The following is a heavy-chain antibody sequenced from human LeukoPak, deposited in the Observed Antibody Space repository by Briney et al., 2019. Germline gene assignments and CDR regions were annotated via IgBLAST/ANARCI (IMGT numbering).Heavy chain of an antibody. Sequence: KPSETLSLTCAVYGGSFSGYYWSWIRQPPGKGLEWIGEINHSGSTNYNPSLKSRVTISVDTSKNQFSLKLSSVTAADTAVNYCARGEAFIAAAGTLYYFDYWGQGTLVTVSS. CDR3: ARGEAFIAAAGTLYYFDY. CDR2: INHSGST. J-gene: IGHJ4*02. V-gene: IGHV4-34*01. CDR1: GGSFSGYY. D-gene: IGHD6-13*01.